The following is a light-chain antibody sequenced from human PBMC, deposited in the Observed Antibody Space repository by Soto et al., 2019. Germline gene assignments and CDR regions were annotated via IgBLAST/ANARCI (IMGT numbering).Light chain of an antibody. CDR2: SNN. V-gene: IGLV1-44*01. CDR3: GAWADSPRQV. Sequence: QSVLTQPPSASGTPWQRVTISCSGSSSNIGSNTVNWYQQLPGTAPKLLIYSNNQRPSGVPDRFSGSKSGTSASLAISGLQSEEEAESYCGAWADSPRQVLGTGSNVT. CDR1: SSNIGSNT. J-gene: IGLJ1*01.